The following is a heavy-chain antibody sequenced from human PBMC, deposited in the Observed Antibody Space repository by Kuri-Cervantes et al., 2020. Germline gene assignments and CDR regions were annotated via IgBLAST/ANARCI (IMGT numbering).Heavy chain of an antibody. D-gene: IGHD6-25*01. CDR3: ARDPRESAAR. Sequence: ASVKVSCKASGYTFTSYGISWVRQATGQGLEWMGYMNPNTGNTGYAQKFQGRVTMTRDTSISTAYMELSSLRSEDTAVYYCARDPRESAARWGQGTLVTVSS. CDR2: MNPNTGNT. CDR1: GYTFTSYG. V-gene: IGHV1-8*02. J-gene: IGHJ4*02.